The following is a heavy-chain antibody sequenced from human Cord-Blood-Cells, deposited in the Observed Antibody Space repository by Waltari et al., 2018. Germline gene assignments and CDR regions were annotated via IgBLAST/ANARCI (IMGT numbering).Heavy chain of an antibody. CDR1: GGSISSSSYY. CDR3: ARLTFMTTDRYFDL. V-gene: IGHV4-39*01. D-gene: IGHD4-4*01. J-gene: IGHJ2*01. CDR2: IYYSGST. Sequence: QLQLQESGPGLVKPSETLSLTCTVPGGSISSSSYYWGWLRQPPGKGLEWIGSIYYSGSTYYNPSLRSRVTISVDTSKNQFSLKLSSVTAADTAVYYCARLTFMTTDRYFDLWGRGTLVTVSS.